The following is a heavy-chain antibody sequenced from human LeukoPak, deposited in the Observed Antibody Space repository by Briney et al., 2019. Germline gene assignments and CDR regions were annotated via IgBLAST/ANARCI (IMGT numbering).Heavy chain of an antibody. CDR2: ISSGSGYK. CDR1: GFIFSSYN. D-gene: IGHD6-19*01. V-gene: IGHV3-21*01. J-gene: IGHJ4*02. Sequence: GGSLRLSCAASGFIFSSYNMNWVRQAPGQGLEWVSYISSGSGYKYYADSVKGRFTISRDNAKNSLYLQINSLRAEDTAVYYCAREGAVGGRSDAHFDTWGQGTLVTVSS. CDR3: AREGAVGGRSDAHFDT.